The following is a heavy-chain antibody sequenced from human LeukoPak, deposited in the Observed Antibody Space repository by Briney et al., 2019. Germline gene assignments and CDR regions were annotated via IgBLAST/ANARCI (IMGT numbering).Heavy chain of an antibody. Sequence: GGSLRLSCAASGFTFSSYWMSWVRQAPGKGLEWVSVIYSGGSTYYADSVKGRFTISRDNSKNTLYLQMNSLRAEDTAVYYWARDLPGGGDVWGKGTTVTVSS. CDR1: GFTFSSYW. D-gene: IGHD3-10*01. CDR3: ARDLPGGGDV. J-gene: IGHJ6*04. V-gene: IGHV3-53*01. CDR2: IYSGGST.